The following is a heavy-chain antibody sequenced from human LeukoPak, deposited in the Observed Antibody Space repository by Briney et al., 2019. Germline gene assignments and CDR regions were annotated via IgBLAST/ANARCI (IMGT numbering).Heavy chain of an antibody. J-gene: IGHJ4*02. V-gene: IGHV6-1*01. Sequence: SQTLSLTCAISGDSVSSNSAAWIWITPPPSRGLEWRGRTYYRSKWYNDYAVSVKSRITINPDTSKNQFSPQLNSVTPEDTAVYYCARGGGSGDFDYWGQGTLVTVSS. CDR3: ARGGGSGDFDY. D-gene: IGHD1-26*01. CDR1: GDSVSSNSAA. CDR2: TYYRSKWYN.